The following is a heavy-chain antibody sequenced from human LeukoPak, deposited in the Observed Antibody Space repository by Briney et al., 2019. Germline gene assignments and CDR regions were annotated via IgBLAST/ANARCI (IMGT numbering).Heavy chain of an antibody. CDR2: IYGTGSI. CDR1: GGSISGDY. J-gene: IGHJ3*02. CDR3: AREGNDAFDI. V-gene: IGHV4-4*07. Sequence: SETLSLTCTVSGGSISGDYWSWTRQPAGKGLEWLGRIYGTGSINYNPSLESRITMSVDASRNQFSVRLTSVTAADTAVYYCAREGNDAFDIWGQGTMVTVSS.